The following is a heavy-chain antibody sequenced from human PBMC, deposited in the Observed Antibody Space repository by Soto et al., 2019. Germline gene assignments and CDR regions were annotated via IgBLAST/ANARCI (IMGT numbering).Heavy chain of an antibody. CDR1: GFTFSSYA. CDR3: AKDRGAAAGRGYFDY. V-gene: IGHV3-23*01. CDR2: ISGSGGST. D-gene: IGHD6-13*01. Sequence: GGSLRLSCAASGFTFSSYAMSWVRQAPGKGLEWVSAISGSGGSTYYADSVKGRFTISRDNSKNTLYLQMNSRRAEDTAVYYWAKDRGAAAGRGYFDYWGQGTLVTVSS. J-gene: IGHJ4*02.